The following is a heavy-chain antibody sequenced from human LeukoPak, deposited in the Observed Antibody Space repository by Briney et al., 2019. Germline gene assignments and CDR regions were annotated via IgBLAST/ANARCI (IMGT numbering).Heavy chain of an antibody. J-gene: IGHJ6*03. V-gene: IGHV6-1*01. CDR1: GDSVSSNSAA. CDR3: ARVVSTIAVVGYYYYYMDV. Sequence: RSQTLSLTCAISGDSVSSNSAAWNWIRQSPSRGLEWLGRTYYRSKWYNDYAVSVKSRITINPDTSKNQFSLQLNSVTPEDTAVYYCARVVSTIAVVGYYYYYMDVWGKGTTVTVSS. D-gene: IGHD6-19*01. CDR2: TYYRSKWYN.